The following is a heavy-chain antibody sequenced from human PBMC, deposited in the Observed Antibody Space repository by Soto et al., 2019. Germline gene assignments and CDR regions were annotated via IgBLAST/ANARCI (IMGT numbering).Heavy chain of an antibody. CDR2: MNPNSGNT. Sequence: ASVKVSCKASGYTFTSYDINWVRQATGQGLEWMGWMNPNSGNTGYAQKFQGRVTMTRNTSISTAYMELSSLRSEDTAVYYCARTWEYSSSSPYYYGMDVWGQGTTVTVSS. CDR3: ARTWEYSSSSPYYYGMDV. V-gene: IGHV1-8*01. J-gene: IGHJ6*02. D-gene: IGHD6-6*01. CDR1: GYTFTSYD.